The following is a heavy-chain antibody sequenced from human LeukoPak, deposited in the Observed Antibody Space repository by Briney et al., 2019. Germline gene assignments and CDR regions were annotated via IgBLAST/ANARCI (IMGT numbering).Heavy chain of an antibody. Sequence: ASVKVSCKASGYTFTGYYMHWVRQAPGQGLEWMGWINPSSGDTKYAQKFQGRGTMTRATSITIAYMELSSLRSDDTAVYYCVSSGFLEWLWLYDNWGQGTLVTVSS. CDR2: INPSSGDT. CDR3: VSSGFLEWLWLYDN. CDR1: GYTFTGYY. D-gene: IGHD3-3*01. V-gene: IGHV1-2*02. J-gene: IGHJ4*02.